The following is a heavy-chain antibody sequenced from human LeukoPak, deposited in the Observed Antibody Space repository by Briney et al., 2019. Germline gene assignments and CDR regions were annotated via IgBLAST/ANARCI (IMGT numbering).Heavy chain of an antibody. CDR1: GGSISSSSYY. D-gene: IGHD2-21*01. Sequence: SETLSLTCTVSGGSISSSSYYWGWIRQPPGKGLEWIGSICYSGSTYYNPSLKSRVTISVDTSKNQFSLKLSSVTAADTAVYYCARDLFTVDHYFDYWGQGTLVTVSS. J-gene: IGHJ4*02. V-gene: IGHV4-39*07. CDR3: ARDLFTVDHYFDY. CDR2: ICYSGST.